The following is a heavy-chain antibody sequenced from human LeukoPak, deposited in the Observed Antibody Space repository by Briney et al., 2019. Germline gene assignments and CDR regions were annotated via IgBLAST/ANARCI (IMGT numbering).Heavy chain of an antibody. CDR1: GYTFTGYY. V-gene: IGHV1-2*02. J-gene: IGHJ6*03. CDR2: INPNSGGT. CDR3: ARDRGLDIAAAGKFRHYYYYMDV. D-gene: IGHD6-13*01. Sequence: GASVKLSFKASGYTFTGYYMHWVRLAPGQGLEWMGWINPNSGGTNYAQKFQGRVTMTRDTSISTAYMELSRLRSDDTAVYYCARDRGLDIAAAGKFRHYYYYMDVWGKGTTVTVSS.